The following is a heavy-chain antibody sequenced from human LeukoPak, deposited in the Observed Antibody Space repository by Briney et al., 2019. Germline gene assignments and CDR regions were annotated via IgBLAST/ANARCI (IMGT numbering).Heavy chain of an antibody. CDR2: IFYTVGP. CDR3: ARKVGGWFDP. Sequence: SETLSLTCTVSGGSISSHYWSWIRQPPGKGLECIGYIFYTVGPNYNPSLKSRVSISVDTSKNQFSLNLTSVTAADTAVYYCARKVGGWFDPWGQGTLVTVSS. J-gene: IGHJ5*02. D-gene: IGHD3-10*01. V-gene: IGHV4-59*11. CDR1: GGSISSHY.